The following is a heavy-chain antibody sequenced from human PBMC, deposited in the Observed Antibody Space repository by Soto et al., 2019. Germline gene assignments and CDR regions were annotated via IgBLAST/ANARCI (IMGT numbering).Heavy chain of an antibody. CDR2: IHYSGIT. J-gene: IGHJ3*02. D-gene: IGHD4-17*01. CDR3: ARYVNYGDYPGAFDM. Sequence: SETLSLTCTVSGGSISSGGYYWSWIRQHPGKGLEWIEFIHYSGITYHNPSLKSRVTISVDTSKNQFSLKLSSVAAADTAVYFCARYVNYGDYPGAFDMWGQGTMVTVSS. CDR1: GGSISSGGYY. V-gene: IGHV4-31*03.